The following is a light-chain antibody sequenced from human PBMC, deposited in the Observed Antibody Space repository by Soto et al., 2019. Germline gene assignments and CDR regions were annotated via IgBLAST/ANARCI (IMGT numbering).Light chain of an antibody. J-gene: IGKJ1*01. Sequence: DIQMTQSPSTLSPSGGDRVTITCRASRSISDWLAWYQQKPGKAPKLLIFDASSLKSGVPSRFSGSGSGTEFTLTISGLQPDDVATYYFLPYSSHSWTFGQGTKVEIK. CDR3: LPYSSHSWT. CDR1: RSISDW. CDR2: DAS. V-gene: IGKV1-5*01.